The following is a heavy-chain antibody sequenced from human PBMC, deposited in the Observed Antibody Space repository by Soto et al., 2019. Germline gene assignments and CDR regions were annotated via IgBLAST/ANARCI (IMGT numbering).Heavy chain of an antibody. CDR3: ARQFDYDTSGYYYAY. D-gene: IGHD3-22*01. CDR2: IIPLFGTA. CDR1: GGTFNKYA. J-gene: IGHJ4*02. Sequence: ASVKVSCKASGGTFNKYAIDWVRQAPGQGLEWMGGIIPLFGTANYAQKFQGRVTITADEATSTAYMELTSLRSEDTAVYYCARQFDYDTSGYYYAYWGQGTLVAVSS. V-gene: IGHV1-69*13.